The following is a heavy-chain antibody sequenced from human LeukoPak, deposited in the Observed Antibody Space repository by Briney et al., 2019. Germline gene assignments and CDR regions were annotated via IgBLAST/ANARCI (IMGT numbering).Heavy chain of an antibody. CDR3: ARDRSGWYDGFDP. V-gene: IGHV4-59*12. D-gene: IGHD6-19*01. Sequence: SETLSLTCTVSGGSISGYYWSWIRQPPGKGLEWIGYIYYTGSTNYNPSLKSRVIISVDTSKNQFSLKLSSVTAADTAVYYCARDRSGWYDGFDPWGQGTLVTVSS. CDR1: GGSISGYY. J-gene: IGHJ5*02. CDR2: IYYTGST.